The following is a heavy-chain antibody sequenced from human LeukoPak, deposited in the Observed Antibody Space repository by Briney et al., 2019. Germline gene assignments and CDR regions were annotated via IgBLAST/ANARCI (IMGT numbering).Heavy chain of an antibody. Sequence: ASVKVSCKASGYTFTSYGISWVRQAPGQGLEWMGWISAYNGNTNYAQKLQGRVTMTTDTSTSTAYMELRSLRSDDTAVYYCARDLAGYYDSSGYYVYWDQGTLVTVSS. CDR2: ISAYNGNT. J-gene: IGHJ4*02. CDR1: GYTFTSYG. D-gene: IGHD3-22*01. V-gene: IGHV1-18*01. CDR3: ARDLAGYYDSSGYYVY.